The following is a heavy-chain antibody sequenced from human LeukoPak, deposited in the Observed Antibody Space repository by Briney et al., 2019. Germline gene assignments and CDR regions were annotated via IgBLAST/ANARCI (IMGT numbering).Heavy chain of an antibody. Sequence: SETLSLTCTVSGGSISSGYYYLSWIRQPPGKGLEWIGYIYHSGSTSYNPSLKSRVTISLDKSKNQFSLKLSSVTAADTAVYYCARDQDYYGSGSFLPFDYWGQGTLVTVSS. CDR1: GGSISSGYYY. CDR2: IYHSGST. D-gene: IGHD3-10*01. V-gene: IGHV4-30-2*01. J-gene: IGHJ4*02. CDR3: ARDQDYYGSGSFLPFDY.